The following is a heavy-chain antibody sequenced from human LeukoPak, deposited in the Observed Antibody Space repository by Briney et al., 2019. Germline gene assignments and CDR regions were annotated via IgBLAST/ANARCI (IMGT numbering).Heavy chain of an antibody. Sequence: GGSLRLSCVASGFSFNTYAMSWFRQSPEKGLEWVSVISASGGTTHYADSVKGRFTSSRDNSKNTLFLQMDSLRVEDTAVYYCAKDPFWSGYMFNWFDPWGQGTLVTVSS. CDR1: GFSFNTYA. CDR2: ISASGGTT. D-gene: IGHD3-3*01. J-gene: IGHJ5*02. CDR3: AKDPFWSGYMFNWFDP. V-gene: IGHV3-23*01.